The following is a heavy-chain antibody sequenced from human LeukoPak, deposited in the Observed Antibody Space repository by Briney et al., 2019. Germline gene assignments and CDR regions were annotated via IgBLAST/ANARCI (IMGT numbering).Heavy chain of an antibody. V-gene: IGHV3-23*01. D-gene: IGHD6-6*01. J-gene: IGHJ5*02. Sequence: GGSLRLSCAASGFTFSSYAVSLVRQAPGKGLEWVSVVSGTGGRTYYADSVKGRFTISRDNSKNTLYLQMNSLRAEDTALYYCVKASSSSPQYNWFDAWGQGTLVTVSS. CDR2: VSGTGGRT. CDR3: VKASSSSPQYNWFDA. CDR1: GFTFSSYA.